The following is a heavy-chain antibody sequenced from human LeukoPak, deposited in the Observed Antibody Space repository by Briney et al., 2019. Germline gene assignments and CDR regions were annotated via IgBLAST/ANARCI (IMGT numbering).Heavy chain of an antibody. CDR1: GGSISSYY. Sequence: SSETLSLTCTVSGGSISSYYWSWIRQPPGKGLEWIGYIYYSGSTNYSPSLRSRVTISVDTSKNQFSLKLNSVTAADTAVYYCARHTSMVRGVMKYYFDYWGQGTLATVSS. J-gene: IGHJ4*02. CDR3: ARHTSMVRGVMKYYFDY. V-gene: IGHV4-59*08. D-gene: IGHD3-10*01. CDR2: IYYSGST.